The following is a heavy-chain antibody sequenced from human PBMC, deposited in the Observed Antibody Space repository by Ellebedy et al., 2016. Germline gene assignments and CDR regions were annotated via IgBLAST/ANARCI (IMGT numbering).Heavy chain of an antibody. Sequence: ASVKVSXXASGYPLINYDFTWVRQAPGQGLEWVGGTDSTNYPQKFQGRVTMSTDRSTRTVYMELRSLRSDDTAVYYCARDNRDGGGTSDAYYDRWGQGTLVTVSS. CDR1: GYPLINYD. CDR2: TDST. V-gene: IGHV1-18*01. CDR3: ARDNRDGGGTSDAYYDR. D-gene: IGHD1-26*01. J-gene: IGHJ4*02.